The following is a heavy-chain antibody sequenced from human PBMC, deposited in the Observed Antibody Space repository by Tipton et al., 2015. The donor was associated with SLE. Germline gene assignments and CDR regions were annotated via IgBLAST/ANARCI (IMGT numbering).Heavy chain of an antibody. J-gene: IGHJ4*02. Sequence: TLSLTCTVSGGSISSSSYYWGWIRQPPGKGLEWIGEINHSGSTNYNPSLKSRLTISLDTSKNQFSLKLSSVTAADTAVYYCARERGWYYDSSGYPDYWGQGTLVTVSS. V-gene: IGHV4-39*07. CDR2: INHSGST. D-gene: IGHD3-22*01. CDR1: GGSISSSSYY. CDR3: ARERGWYYDSSGYPDY.